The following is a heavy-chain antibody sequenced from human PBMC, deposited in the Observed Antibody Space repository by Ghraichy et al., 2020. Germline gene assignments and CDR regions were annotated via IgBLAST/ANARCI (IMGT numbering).Heavy chain of an antibody. D-gene: IGHD1-14*01. V-gene: IGHV3-23*01. J-gene: IGHJ4*02. CDR1: GFTFRYYA. CDR3: AKDYQEMALGTDFDC. CDR2: ITTTGGNT. Sequence: GGSLRLSCAASGFTFRYYAMSWVRQAPGKGLEWVSTITTTGGNTYYADSVKGRLTISRDNSKNTLYLQMNNLRAGDTAVYYCAKDYQEMALGTDFDCWGQGTLVTVSS.